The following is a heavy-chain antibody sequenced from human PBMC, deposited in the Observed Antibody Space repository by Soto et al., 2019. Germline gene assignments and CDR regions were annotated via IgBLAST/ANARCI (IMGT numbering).Heavy chain of an antibody. J-gene: IGHJ4*02. V-gene: IGHV4-30-2*01. Sequence: QLQLQEYGSGLVKPSQTLSLTCAVSGGSISSGGYSWTWIRQTPGKGLEWIGYIYHSACTYYKPSFKRRFTISVDRSKNQFSLKLSSVTAADTAVYYCARVPDYLCQGTLITVSS. CDR3: ARVPDY. CDR1: GGSISSGGYS. CDR2: IYHSACT.